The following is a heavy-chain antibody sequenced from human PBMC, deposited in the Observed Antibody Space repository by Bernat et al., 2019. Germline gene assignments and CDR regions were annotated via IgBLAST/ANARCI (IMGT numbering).Heavy chain of an antibody. V-gene: IGHV3-7*05. CDR3: AREESNGSGYGMDV. D-gene: IGHD1-26*01. CDR2: IKLDGTEK. J-gene: IGHJ6*02. Sequence: EVLLVESGGGLVQPGGSLRLSCAASGFTFSSYWMSWVRQAPGKGLEWVANIKLDGTEKNYVDSVKGRFTISRDNAKNSLYLQMKSLRSDDTAVYYCAREESNGSGYGMDVWGQGTTVTVSS. CDR1: GFTFSSYW.